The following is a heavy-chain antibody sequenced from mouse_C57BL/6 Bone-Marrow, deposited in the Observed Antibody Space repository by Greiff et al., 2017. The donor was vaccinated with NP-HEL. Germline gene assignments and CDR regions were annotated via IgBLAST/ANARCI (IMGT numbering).Heavy chain of an antibody. D-gene: IGHD3-2*02. CDR1: GYTFTDYN. J-gene: IGHJ3*01. CDR3: ARAPRQLRLRGFAY. CDR2: INPNNGGT. V-gene: IGHV1-18*01. Sequence: VQLQQSGPELVKPGASVKIPCKASGYTFTDYNMDWVKQSHGKSLEWIGDINPNNGGTIYNQKFKGKATLTVDKSSSTAYMELRSLTSEDTAVYYCARAPRQLRLRGFAYWGQGTLVTVSA.